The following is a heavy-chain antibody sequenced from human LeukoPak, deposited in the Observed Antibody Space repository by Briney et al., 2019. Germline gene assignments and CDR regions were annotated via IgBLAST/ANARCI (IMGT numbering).Heavy chain of an antibody. D-gene: IGHD3-10*01. CDR3: ARSITMVRGSYYYGMDV. Sequence: PSETLSLTCTVSGGSISSYYWSWIRQPPGKGLKWIGYIYYSGSTNYNPSLKSRVTISVDTSKNQFSLKLSSVTAADTAVYYCARSITMVRGSYYYGMDVWGQGTTVTVSS. CDR2: IYYSGST. CDR1: GGSISSYY. V-gene: IGHV4-59*08. J-gene: IGHJ6*02.